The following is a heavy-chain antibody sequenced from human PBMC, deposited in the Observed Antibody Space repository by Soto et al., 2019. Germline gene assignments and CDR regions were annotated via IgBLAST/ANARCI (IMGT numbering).Heavy chain of an antibody. CDR3: ARGEYSSSSASFDY. D-gene: IGHD6-6*01. V-gene: IGHV4-31*03. Sequence: QVQLQESXXXXXKPSQTLSLTCTVSGGSISSGGYYWSWIRQXXGKGLEWIGYIYYSGSTYYNPSLKSRVTISVDTSKNQFSLKLSSVTAADTAVYYCARGEYSSSSASFDYWGQGTLVTVSS. CDR1: GGSISSGGYY. CDR2: IYYSGST. J-gene: IGHJ4*02.